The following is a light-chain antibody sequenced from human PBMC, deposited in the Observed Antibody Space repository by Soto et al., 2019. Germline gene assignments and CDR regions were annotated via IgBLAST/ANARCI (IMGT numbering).Light chain of an antibody. V-gene: IGKV3-15*01. CDR1: QSVSSN. J-gene: IGKJ1*01. CDR2: GAS. Sequence: EIVMTQSPATLSVSPGERATLSCRASQSVSSNLAWYQQKPGQAPRLLIYGASTRATGSPARFSGSGSGTEFTLTISSLQSEDFEGYYCQQYNNWPPWTFGQGNKVELK. CDR3: QQYNNWPPWT.